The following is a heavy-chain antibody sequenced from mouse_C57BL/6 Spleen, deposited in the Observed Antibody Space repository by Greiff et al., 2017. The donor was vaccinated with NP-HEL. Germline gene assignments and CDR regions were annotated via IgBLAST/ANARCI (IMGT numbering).Heavy chain of an antibody. D-gene: IGHD2-3*01. CDR3: ARDGYYVGWYFDV. V-gene: IGHV5-17*01. CDR1: GFTFSDYG. CDR2: ISSGSSTN. Sequence: EVMLVESGGGLVKPGGSLKLSCAASGFTFSDYGMHWVRQAPEKGLEWVAYISSGSSTNYYADTVKGRFTISRDNAKNTLFLQMTSLRSEDTAMYYCARDGYYVGWYFDVWGTGTTVTVSS. J-gene: IGHJ1*03.